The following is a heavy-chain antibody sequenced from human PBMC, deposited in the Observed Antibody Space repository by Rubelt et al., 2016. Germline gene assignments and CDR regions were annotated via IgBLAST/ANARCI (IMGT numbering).Heavy chain of an antibody. D-gene: IGHD5-18*01. CDR2: INHSGST. J-gene: IGHJ4*02. Sequence: QVQLQQWGAGLLKPSETLSLTCAVYGGSFSGDYWRWIRQHPVKGLEWIGEINHSGSTIYNPSLTSRVTISGDTTKDQFSLKLSSVTAADTAVYYCARNAYTYGPFDYWGLGTLVTVSS. CDR3: ARNAYTYGPFDY. V-gene: IGHV4-34*01. CDR1: GGSFSGDY.